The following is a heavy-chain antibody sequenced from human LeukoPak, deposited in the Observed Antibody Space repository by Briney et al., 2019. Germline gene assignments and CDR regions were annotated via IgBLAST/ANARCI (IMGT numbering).Heavy chain of an antibody. CDR2: ISHSGAT. V-gene: IGHV4-4*02. D-gene: IGHD4-11*01. J-gene: IGHJ4*02. Sequence: SETLSLICAVSGDPITSANWWSWVRQSPGKGLEWIGEISHSGATNHNPSLKSRVTMSLDKSKNQLSLRVNSVTAADAAVYYCVRGDDYIFDYWGQGTLVTVSS. CDR1: GDPITSANW. CDR3: VRGDDYIFDY.